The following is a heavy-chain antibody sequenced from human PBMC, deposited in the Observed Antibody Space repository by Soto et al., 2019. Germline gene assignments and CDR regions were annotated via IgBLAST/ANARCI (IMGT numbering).Heavy chain of an antibody. J-gene: IGHJ4*02. CDR1: GFTFSSYA. CDR2: ISYDGSDH. V-gene: IGHV3-30-3*02. D-gene: IGHD5-18*01. CDR3: AKPLSPSSYGYSYGYFDY. Sequence: QVQLVESGGGVVQPGRSLRLSCAASGFTFSSYAMHWVRQAPGKGLEWVAVISYDGSDHYYADSVKGRFTISRDNSKNTLLLQMNSLRAEDTAVYYCAKPLSPSSYGYSYGYFDYWGQGTLVTVSS.